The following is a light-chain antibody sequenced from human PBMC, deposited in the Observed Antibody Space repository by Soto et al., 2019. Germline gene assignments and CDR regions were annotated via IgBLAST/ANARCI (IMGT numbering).Light chain of an antibody. Sequence: EIVMTQSASTLSVSAGGRATLSCRASQTISGTLAWYQQKPGQAPRLFIYDTFNRVSGVPDRFSGSGYGTVFNLTINNVATEDSAIYYCQQRSSWPLTFGGGTKVDIK. J-gene: IGKJ4*01. CDR3: QQRSSWPLT. V-gene: IGKV3-11*01. CDR2: DTF. CDR1: QTISGT.